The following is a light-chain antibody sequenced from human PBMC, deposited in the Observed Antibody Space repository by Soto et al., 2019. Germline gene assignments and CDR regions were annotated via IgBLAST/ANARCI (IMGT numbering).Light chain of an antibody. Sequence: QSVRTQPASVSGSPGQSITIACTGSSSDIGAFNYVAWYQQRPGKAPKLIIHGVTNRPSGVSSRFSGSKSDYTASLTISGLQAEDEADYYCSSYTTAFFYVFGTGTKVTVL. CDR1: SSDIGAFNY. CDR3: SSYTTAFFYV. J-gene: IGLJ1*01. CDR2: GVT. V-gene: IGLV2-14*01.